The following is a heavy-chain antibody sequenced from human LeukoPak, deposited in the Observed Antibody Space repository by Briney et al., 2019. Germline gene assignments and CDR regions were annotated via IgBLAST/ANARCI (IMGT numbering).Heavy chain of an antibody. D-gene: IGHD2-2*02. CDR3: ARCDNIRGYFDY. Sequence: GGSLRLPCAASGFTFSSYCMSWVRQAPGKGLEWVANIKQDGRENYYVDSVKGRFTISRDNAKNSLYLQMNSLRAEDTAVYYCARCDNIRGYFDYWGQGTLVTVSS. V-gene: IGHV3-7*03. CDR2: IKQDGREN. CDR1: GFTFSSYC. J-gene: IGHJ4*02.